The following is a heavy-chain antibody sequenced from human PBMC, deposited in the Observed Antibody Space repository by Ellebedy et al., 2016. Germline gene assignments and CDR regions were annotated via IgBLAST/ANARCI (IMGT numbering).Heavy chain of an antibody. CDR1: GFTFGDYG. CDR3: TKDLWAGRDFGIVTVDY. CDR2: MSYDGGNE. J-gene: IGHJ4*02. Sequence: GGSLRLXXAASGFTFGDYGMHWVRQAPGKGLEWVSVMSYDGGNEHYADSVKGRFTISRDNSKNMLYLQMNSLRAEDTAVYYCTKDLWAGRDFGIVTVDYWGQGTLVTVSS. D-gene: IGHD3-3*01. V-gene: IGHV3-30*18.